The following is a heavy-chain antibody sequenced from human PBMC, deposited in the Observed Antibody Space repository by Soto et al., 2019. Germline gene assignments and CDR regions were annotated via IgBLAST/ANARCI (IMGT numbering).Heavy chain of an antibody. CDR3: ARVNGRGITIFGVVDY. D-gene: IGHD3-3*01. Sequence: ASVKVSGKASGYTFTSYGISWVLQAPGQGLEWMGWISAYNGNTNYAQKLQGRVTMTTDTSTSTAYMELRSMRSDDTAVYYCARVNGRGITIFGVVDYWGQGTLVTVSS. V-gene: IGHV1-18*01. J-gene: IGHJ4*02. CDR1: GYTFTSYG. CDR2: ISAYNGNT.